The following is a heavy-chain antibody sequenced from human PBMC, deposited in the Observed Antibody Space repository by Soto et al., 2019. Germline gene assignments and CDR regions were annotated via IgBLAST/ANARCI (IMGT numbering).Heavy chain of an antibody. D-gene: IGHD4-17*01. CDR2: IKFDGSFT. J-gene: IGHJ6*02. Sequence: EVQLVESGGGLAQPGGSLRLSCVASGFTFSDYWMHWVRQAPGKGLVWASRIKFDGSFTSHADSVKGRFTISRDNARNTVHLQMDSLRAEDTGVYYCARGLRNYYGVDVWGQGTTVTVSS. V-gene: IGHV3-74*01. CDR1: GFTFSDYW. CDR3: ARGLRNYYGVDV.